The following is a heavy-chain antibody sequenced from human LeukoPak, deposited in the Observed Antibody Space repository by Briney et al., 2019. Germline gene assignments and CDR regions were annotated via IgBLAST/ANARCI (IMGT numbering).Heavy chain of an antibody. V-gene: IGHV3-30*04. J-gene: IGHJ4*02. Sequence: PGGSLRLSCAASGFTFSSYAMHWVRQAPGKGLEWVAVISYDGSNKYYADSVKGRFTISRDNSKNTLYLQMNSLRAEDTAVYYCAKSYNGYESKPDYWGQGNLVTVSS. D-gene: IGHD5-12*01. CDR3: AKSYNGYESKPDY. CDR2: ISYDGSNK. CDR1: GFTFSSYA.